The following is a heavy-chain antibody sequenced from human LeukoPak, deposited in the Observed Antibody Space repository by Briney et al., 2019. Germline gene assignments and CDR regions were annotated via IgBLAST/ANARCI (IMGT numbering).Heavy chain of an antibody. Sequence: SQTLSLTCAISGDSFSSNSAAWNWIRQSPSRGLEWLGRTYYRSKWYNDYAVSVKSRITINPDTSKNQFSLQLNSVTPEDTAVYYCARGYDILTGYYVDYYYYGMDVWGKGTTVTVSS. D-gene: IGHD3-9*01. CDR2: TYYRSKWYN. CDR3: ARGYDILTGYYVDYYYYGMDV. V-gene: IGHV6-1*01. CDR1: GDSFSSNSAA. J-gene: IGHJ6*04.